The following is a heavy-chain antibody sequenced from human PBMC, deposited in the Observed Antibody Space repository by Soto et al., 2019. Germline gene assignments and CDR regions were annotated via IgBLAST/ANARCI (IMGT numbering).Heavy chain of an antibody. CDR2: INSDGSGA. CDR3: IRDYGEAGSTNAFDI. J-gene: IGHJ3*02. Sequence: EVQLVESGGDLVQPGGSLRLSCAASGFTFSSFWMLWVRQAPGKGLVWVSRINSDGSGASYADFVEGRFTISRDNAKNTVYFQMNSLREEDTAVYYCIRDYGEAGSTNAFDIWGQGTMVTVSS. CDR1: GFTFSSFW. V-gene: IGHV3-74*01. D-gene: IGHD3-10*01.